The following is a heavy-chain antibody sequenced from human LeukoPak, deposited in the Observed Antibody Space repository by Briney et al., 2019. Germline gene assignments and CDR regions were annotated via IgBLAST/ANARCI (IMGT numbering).Heavy chain of an antibody. CDR1: GSSLSSSSYY. D-gene: IGHD5-18*01. CDR2: IYYSGST. Sequence: SETLSLTCTVSGSSLSSSSYYWDWIRQPPGKGLEWIGNIYYSGSTFYNPSLTSRVTISVDTSRKQFSLQLSSVTAADTAVYYCAGQGYSYGYIDYWGQGTLVTVSS. J-gene: IGHJ4*02. V-gene: IGHV4-39*01. CDR3: AGQGYSYGYIDY.